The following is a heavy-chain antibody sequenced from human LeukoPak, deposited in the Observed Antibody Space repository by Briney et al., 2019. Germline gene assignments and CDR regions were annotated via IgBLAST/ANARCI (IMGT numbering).Heavy chain of an antibody. CDR3: AELGITMIGGV. J-gene: IGHJ6*04. D-gene: IGHD3-10*02. V-gene: IGHV3-48*03. CDR1: GFTFSSYE. CDR2: ISSSGSTI. Sequence: GGSLRLSCAASGFTFSSYEMNWIRQAPGKGLEWVSYISSSGSTIYYADSVKGRFTISRDNAKNSLYLPMNSLRAEDTAVYYCAELGITMIGGVWGKGTTVTISS.